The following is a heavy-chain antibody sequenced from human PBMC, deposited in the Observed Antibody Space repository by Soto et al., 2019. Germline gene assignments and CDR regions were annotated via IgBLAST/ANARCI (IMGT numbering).Heavy chain of an antibody. CDR3: ANTCDYGSVSYSPPAFDY. CDR1: GFTFSNYA. CDR2: ISGSSGST. V-gene: IGHV3-23*01. D-gene: IGHD3-10*01. J-gene: IGHJ4*02. Sequence: EVKLLESGGGVVQPVGSLRLSCAASGFTFSNYAMTWVRQDPGKGLEWVSGISGSSGSTYYADSVKGRLYISRDNSKNSLYLQMNSMRAEATAVYFFANTCDYGSVSYSPPAFDYWCQGTMVAVAS.